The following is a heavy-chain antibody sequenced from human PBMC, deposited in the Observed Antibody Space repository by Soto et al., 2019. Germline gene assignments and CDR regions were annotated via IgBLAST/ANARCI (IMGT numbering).Heavy chain of an antibody. CDR3: AATTISQGSAFDV. Sequence: SETMSLTYNVAGGYIRNYCGSWIRKPPGKGLEWFGYVYFNGNTNYNPSLKSRVTISVDTSKNQFSLNLNSVTAADTAVYYCAATTISQGSAFDVWGQGIAVTVSS. CDR1: GGYIRNYC. CDR2: VYFNGNT. V-gene: IGHV4-59*08. D-gene: IGHD3-10*01. J-gene: IGHJ3*01.